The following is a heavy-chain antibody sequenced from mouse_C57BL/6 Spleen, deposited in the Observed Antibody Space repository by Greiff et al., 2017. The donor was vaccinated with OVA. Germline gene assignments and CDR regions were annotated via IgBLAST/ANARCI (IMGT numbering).Heavy chain of an antibody. V-gene: IGHV5-9-1*02. J-gene: IGHJ4*01. CDR1: GFTFSSYA. CDR2: ISSGGDYI. Sequence: EVMLVESGEGLVKPGGSLKLSCAASGFTFSSYAMSWVRQTPEKRLEWVAYISSGGDYIYYADTVKGRFTISRDNARNTLYLQMSSLKSEDTAMYYCTRDWSNYVGGAMDYWGQGTSVTVSS. CDR3: TRDWSNYVGGAMDY. D-gene: IGHD2-5*01.